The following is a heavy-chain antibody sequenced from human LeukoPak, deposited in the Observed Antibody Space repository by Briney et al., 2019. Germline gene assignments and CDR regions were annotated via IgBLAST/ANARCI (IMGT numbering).Heavy chain of an antibody. CDR3: TYTSSSGVVY. CDR1: GFTFSVSA. V-gene: IGHV3-73*01. CDR2: IRNKANNYAT. D-gene: IGHD6-6*01. J-gene: IGHJ4*02. Sequence: GGSLKLSCAASGFTFSVSAMYWVRQASGKGLEWIGRIRNKANNYATAYAASVKGRFTISREDSKNTAYLQMNSPKTEDTAVYYCTYTSSSGVVYWGQGTLVTVSS.